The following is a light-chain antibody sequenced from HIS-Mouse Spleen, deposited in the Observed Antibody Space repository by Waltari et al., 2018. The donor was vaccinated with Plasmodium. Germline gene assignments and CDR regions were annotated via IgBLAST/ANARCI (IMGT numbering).Light chain of an antibody. CDR3: YSTDSSGNHRV. V-gene: IGLV3-10*01. CDR2: EDS. Sequence: SYELTQPPSVSVSPGQTARITCSGDALPKKYAYWYQQKSGQAPVLDIYEDSKRPAGIPERFSGSSSGTMATWTISGAQVEDEADYYCYSTDSSGNHRVFGGGTKLTVL. J-gene: IGLJ3*02. CDR1: ALPKKY.